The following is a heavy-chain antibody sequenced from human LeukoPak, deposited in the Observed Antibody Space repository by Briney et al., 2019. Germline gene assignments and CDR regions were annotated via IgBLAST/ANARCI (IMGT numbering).Heavy chain of an antibody. CDR1: GFTISSKH. CDR2: IHPNTST. Sequence: GGSLRLSCAASGFTISSKHMSWVRQAPGKGLEWVSVIHPNTSTYYADSVKGRFTISRDDSKNTLYLQMHSLRAEDTAIYYCAKGPGYSSGAYCGDYWGQGTLVTVSS. D-gene: IGHD3-10*01. J-gene: IGHJ4*02. V-gene: IGHV3-66*01. CDR3: AKGPGYSSGAYCGDY.